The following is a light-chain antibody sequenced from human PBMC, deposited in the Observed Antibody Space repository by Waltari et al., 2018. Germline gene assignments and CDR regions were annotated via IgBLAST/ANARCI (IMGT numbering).Light chain of an antibody. V-gene: IGKV3-20*01. CDR3: QKYGSLPAT. J-gene: IGKJ1*01. Sequence: EIVLTQSPGTLSLSPGERATLSSRASHAVSRFLAWYQQKPGQAPRLLIYDTSTTATGIPDRFSGSGSGTDFSLTISRRGPENFALYYCQKYGSLPATFGQGTKVKI. CDR2: DTS. CDR1: HAVSRF.